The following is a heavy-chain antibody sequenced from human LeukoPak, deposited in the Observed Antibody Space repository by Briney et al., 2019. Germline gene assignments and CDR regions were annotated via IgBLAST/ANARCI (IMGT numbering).Heavy chain of an antibody. CDR3: ARDRGVPRPYYFDQ. V-gene: IGHV4-39*07. Sequence: SETLSLTCTVSGGSVRSSSYYWGCIRQPPGKGLEWIGSVHYNGSTCYNPSLGGRVIMSIDTSKNQFSLKPTSVTAADTAMYYCARDRGVPRPYYFDQWGQGTLVTVSS. D-gene: IGHD3-10*01. J-gene: IGHJ4*02. CDR2: VHYNGST. CDR1: GGSVRSSSYY.